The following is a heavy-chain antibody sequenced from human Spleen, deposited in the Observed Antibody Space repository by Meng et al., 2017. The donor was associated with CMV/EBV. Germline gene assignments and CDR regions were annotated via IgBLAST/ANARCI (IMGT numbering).Heavy chain of an antibody. V-gene: IGHV4-39*01. J-gene: IGHJ5*02. CDR3: ARQFPTTLTPGWFDA. Sequence: SETLSLTCTVSGGSISSSSYYWGWIRQPPGKGLEWIGSIYYSGSTYYNPSLKSRVTISVDTSKNQFSLKLSSVTAADTAVYYCARQFPTTLTPGWFDAWGQGILVTVSS. D-gene: IGHD4-17*01. CDR2: IYYSGST. CDR1: GGSISSSSYY.